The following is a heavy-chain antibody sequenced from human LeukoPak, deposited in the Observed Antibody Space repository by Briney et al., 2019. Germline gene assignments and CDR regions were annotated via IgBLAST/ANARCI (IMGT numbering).Heavy chain of an antibody. Sequence: PGGPLRLSCAASGFTFSSYGRHWVRQAPGKGLEWVAVIWYDGSNKYYADSVKGRFTISRDNSKNTLYLQMNSLRAEDTAVYYCASKYCSGGSCYSWYNAFDIWGQGTMVTVSS. V-gene: IGHV3-33*01. CDR2: IWYDGSNK. CDR1: GFTFSSYG. J-gene: IGHJ3*02. CDR3: ASKYCSGGSCYSWYNAFDI. D-gene: IGHD2-15*01.